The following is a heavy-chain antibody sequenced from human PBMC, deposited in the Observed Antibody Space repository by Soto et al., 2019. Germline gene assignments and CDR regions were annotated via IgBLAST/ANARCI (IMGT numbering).Heavy chain of an antibody. J-gene: IGHJ4*02. V-gene: IGHV1-18*01. Sequence: QVLVVQSGAEVKKPGASVEVTCKGSGYTFASYGISWVRQAPGQGLQWMGWISGYNGDTRYAQQFQGRVTMTTDTSTNTAYLELRSLRSDDTAVYYCARDQAVFPSPFDYWGQGTLVTVSS. CDR1: GYTFASYG. CDR3: ARDQAVFPSPFDY. CDR2: ISGYNGDT.